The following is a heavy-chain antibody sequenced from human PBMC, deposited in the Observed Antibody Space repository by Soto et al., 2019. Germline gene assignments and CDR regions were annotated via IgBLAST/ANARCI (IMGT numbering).Heavy chain of an antibody. CDR1: GFTFSSYA. J-gene: IGHJ5*02. CDR2: ISGSGGST. V-gene: IGHV3-23*01. D-gene: IGHD3-3*01. CDR3: AKEVPLGYYDFWSGYSHGHWFDP. Sequence: VQLLESGGGLVQPGGSLRLSCAASGFTFSSYAMSWVRQAPGKGLEWVSAISGSGGSTYYADSVKGRFTISRDNSKNTLYLQMNSLRVEDTAVYYCAKEVPLGYYDFWSGYSHGHWFDPWGQGTLVTVSS.